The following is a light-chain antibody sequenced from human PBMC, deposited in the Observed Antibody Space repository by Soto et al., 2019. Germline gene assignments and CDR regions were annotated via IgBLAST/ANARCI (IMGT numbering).Light chain of an antibody. CDR2: AAS. Sequence: DIQMTQSPSTLSASIGDRVTITCRASQGISSNLAWYQQKPGKAPNLLIYAASSLQSGIPSRFSGSGSETDFTLTIRRLQPEDFATYYCKQSYSAPWTFGQGTKVDIK. V-gene: IGKV1-39*01. J-gene: IGKJ1*01. CDR1: QGISSN. CDR3: KQSYSAPWT.